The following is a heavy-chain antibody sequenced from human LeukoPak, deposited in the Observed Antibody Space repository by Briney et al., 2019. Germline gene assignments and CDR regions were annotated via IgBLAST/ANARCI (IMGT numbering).Heavy chain of an antibody. CDR1: GFTFSSYT. J-gene: IGHJ6*03. Sequence: GGSLRLSCAASGFTFSSYTMNWVRQPPGKGLEWVSNIGTCSTTIYYADSVKGRFTISRGNAKNSLYLQMNSLRADDTAVYYCARFAAGGSYYYYMDVWGKGTTVTVSS. CDR3: ARFAAGGSYYYYMDV. CDR2: IGTCSTTI. D-gene: IGHD6-25*01. V-gene: IGHV3-48*01.